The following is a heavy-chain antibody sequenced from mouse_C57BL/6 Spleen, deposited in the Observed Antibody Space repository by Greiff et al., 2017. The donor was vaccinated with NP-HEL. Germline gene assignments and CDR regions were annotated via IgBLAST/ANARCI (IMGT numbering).Heavy chain of an antibody. CDR1: GYSITSGYD. V-gene: IGHV3-1*01. J-gene: IGHJ4*01. Sequence: ESGPGMVKPSQSLSLTCTVTGYSITSGYDWHWIRHFPGNKLEWMGYISYSGSTNYNPSLKSRISITHDTSKNHFFLKLNSVTTEDTATYYCALDSSGYRAMDYWGQGTSVTVSS. CDR3: ALDSSGYRAMDY. D-gene: IGHD3-2*02. CDR2: ISYSGST.